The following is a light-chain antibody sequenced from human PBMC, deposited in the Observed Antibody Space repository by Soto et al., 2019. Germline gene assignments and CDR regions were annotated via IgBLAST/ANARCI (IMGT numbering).Light chain of an antibody. CDR1: QSFSSTY. CDR3: QQYNNWPLT. Sequence: EIVLTQSPGTLSLSPVERATLSCRASQSFSSTYLAWYQQKPGQAPRLLIYGASSRATGIPVRFSGSGSGTEFTLTISSLQSEDFAVYYCQQYNNWPLTFGQGTRLEI. V-gene: IGKV3-15*01. J-gene: IGKJ5*01. CDR2: GAS.